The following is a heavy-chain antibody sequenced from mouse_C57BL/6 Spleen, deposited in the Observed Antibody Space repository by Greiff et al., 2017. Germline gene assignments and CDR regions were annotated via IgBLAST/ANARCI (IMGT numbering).Heavy chain of an antibody. CDR1: GYTFTSYT. Sequence: VQLQQSGAELARPGASVKMSCKASGYTFTSYTLHWVKQRPGQGLEWIGYINPSSGYTKYNQKFKDKATLTADKSSSTAYMQLSSLTSEDSAVYYCARSLTGTGFDYWGQGTTLTVSS. J-gene: IGHJ2*01. CDR2: INPSSGYT. V-gene: IGHV1-4*01. CDR3: ARSLTGTGFDY. D-gene: IGHD4-1*01.